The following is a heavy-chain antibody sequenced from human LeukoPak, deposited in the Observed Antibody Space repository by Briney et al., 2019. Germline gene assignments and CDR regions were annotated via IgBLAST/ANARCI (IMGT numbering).Heavy chain of an antibody. CDR1: GFTFSSYA. CDR3: AKVGPGGYGGSRYYFDY. CDR2: ISGSGGST. D-gene: IGHD5-12*01. V-gene: IGHV3-23*01. J-gene: IGHJ4*02. Sequence: GGSLRLSCAASGFTFSSYAMSWVRQAPGKGLEWVSAISGSGGSTYYADSVKGRFTISRDNSKNTLYLQMNSLRAEDTAVYYCAKVGPGGYGGSRYYFDYWGQGTLVTVSS.